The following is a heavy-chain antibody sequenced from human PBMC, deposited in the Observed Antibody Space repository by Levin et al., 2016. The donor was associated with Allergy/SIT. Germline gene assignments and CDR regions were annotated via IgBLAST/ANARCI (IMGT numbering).Heavy chain of an antibody. V-gene: IGHV3-11*05. CDR3: AKDSGLLLRFLEWLSGGFDY. CDR2: ISSSSSYT. J-gene: IGHJ4*02. D-gene: IGHD3-3*01. Sequence: WIRQPPGKGLEWVSYISSSSSYTNYADSVKGRFTISRDNSKNTLYLQMNSLRAEDTAVYYCAKDSGLLLRFLEWLSGGFDYWGQGTLVTVSS.